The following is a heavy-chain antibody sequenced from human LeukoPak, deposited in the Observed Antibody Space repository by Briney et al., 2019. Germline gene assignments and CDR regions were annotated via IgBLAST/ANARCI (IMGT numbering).Heavy chain of an antibody. V-gene: IGHV3-23*01. Sequence: PGGSLRLSCAASGFTFSDYYMSWIRQAPGKGLEWVSAISGSGGSTYYADSVKGRFTISRDNSKNTLYLQMNSLRAEDTAVYYCAPPSYDILTGRGDYWGQGTLVTVSS. CDR1: GFTFSDYY. CDR3: APPSYDILTGRGDY. D-gene: IGHD3-9*01. CDR2: ISGSGGST. J-gene: IGHJ4*02.